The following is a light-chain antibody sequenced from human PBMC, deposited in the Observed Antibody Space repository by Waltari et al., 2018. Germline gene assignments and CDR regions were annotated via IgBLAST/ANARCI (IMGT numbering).Light chain of an antibody. CDR3: QQYYRSRT. V-gene: IGKV4-1*01. CDR1: QSVLYNSNDKNY. J-gene: IGKJ1*01. Sequence: DIVMTQSPDSLAVSLGERATITCTSSQSVLYNSNDKNYLAWYQQKTGQPPKLLIYWASTRESGVPDRFSGSGSGTDFTLTISSLQAEDVAVYYCQQYYRSRTFGQGTKVEIK. CDR2: WAS.